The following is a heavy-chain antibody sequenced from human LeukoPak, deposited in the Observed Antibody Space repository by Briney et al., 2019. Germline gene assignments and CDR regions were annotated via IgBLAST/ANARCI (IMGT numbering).Heavy chain of an antibody. J-gene: IGHJ4*02. CDR3: ARGTNFWSGYYAFDY. CDR2: IFGGGGT. D-gene: IGHD3-3*01. V-gene: IGHV3-53*01. CDR1: GFTVSSNY. Sequence: GGSLRLSCAASGFTVSSNYMAWVRQPPGKGLEWVSVIFGGGGTYYAGSVRGRFTISRDNSQNTLFLQMNSLRAEDTAVYYCARGTNFWSGYYAFDYWGQGTLVTVSS.